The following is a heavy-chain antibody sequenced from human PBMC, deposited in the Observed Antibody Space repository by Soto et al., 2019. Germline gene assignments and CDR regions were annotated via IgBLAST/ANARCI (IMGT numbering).Heavy chain of an antibody. D-gene: IGHD2-2*01. CDR3: ARSQGSSTSLEIYYYYYYGMDV. J-gene: IGHJ6*02. V-gene: IGHV1-69*01. CDR1: GGTFSSYA. Sequence: QVQLVQSGAEVKKPGSSVKVSCKASGGTFSSYAISWVQQAPGQGLEWMGGIIPISGTANYAQKFQVRVTITADDSTSTASMELSSLRSEETAVYYCARSQGSSTSLEIYYYYYYGMDVWGQGTTVTVSS. CDR2: IIPISGTA.